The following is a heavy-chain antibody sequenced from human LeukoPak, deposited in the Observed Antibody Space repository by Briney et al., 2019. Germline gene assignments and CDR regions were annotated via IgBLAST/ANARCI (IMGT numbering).Heavy chain of an antibody. Sequence: SVKVSCKASGGTFSSYALSWMRQAPGQGLEWMGRVIPMFDVTDYAQKFQGRVTITADKSTSTAYMELSSLRSEDTAVYYCARDFSGSYPDAFDIWGQGTMVTVSS. J-gene: IGHJ3*02. D-gene: IGHD1-26*01. V-gene: IGHV1-69*10. CDR3: ARDFSGSYPDAFDI. CDR2: VIPMFDVT. CDR1: GGTFSSYA.